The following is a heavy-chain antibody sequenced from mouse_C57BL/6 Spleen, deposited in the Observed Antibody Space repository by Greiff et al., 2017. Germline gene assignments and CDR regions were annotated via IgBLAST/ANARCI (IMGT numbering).Heavy chain of an antibody. CDR2: IYPGNSDT. J-gene: IGHJ3*01. Sequence: VQLQQSGTVLARPGASVKMSCKTSGYTFTSYWMRWVKQRPGQGLEWIGAIYPGNSDTSYNQKFKGKAKLTAVTSASTAYMELSSLTNEDSAVYYCTRGISTMVTTGFADRGQATLVTVS. V-gene: IGHV1-5*01. CDR3: TRGISTMVTTGFAD. CDR1: GYTFTSYW. D-gene: IGHD2-2*01.